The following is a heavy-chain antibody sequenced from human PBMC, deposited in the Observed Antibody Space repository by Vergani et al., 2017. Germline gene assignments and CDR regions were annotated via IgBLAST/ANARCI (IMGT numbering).Heavy chain of an antibody. Sequence: EVELEEFGGGLAQPGMSLRLSCAASGFKFDEYAMHWVRQAPGKGLEWVAGISWNSNSEDYADSVEGRFTISRDNAKNSVFLQMSSLTSEDTAVYYCAKSGKGGVAIIEYFFDPWGHGSLVTVSS. D-gene: IGHD3-3*01. V-gene: IGHV3-9*01. CDR1: GFKFDEYA. CDR3: AKSGKGGVAIIEYFFDP. J-gene: IGHJ5*02. CDR2: ISWNSNSE.